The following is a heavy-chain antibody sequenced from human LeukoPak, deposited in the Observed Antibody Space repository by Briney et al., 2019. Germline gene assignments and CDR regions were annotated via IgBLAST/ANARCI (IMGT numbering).Heavy chain of an antibody. V-gene: IGHV3-15*01. D-gene: IGHD6-13*01. J-gene: IGHJ4*02. CDR3: TTDGVYSGSWYGY. CDR2: IKSKTDGGTT. CDR1: GFTFSNAW. Sequence: GGSLRLSCAASGFTFSNAWMSWVRQAPGKGLESVGRIKSKTDGGTTDYAAPVKGRFTISRDDSKNTLYLQMNSLKTEDTAVYYCTTDGVYSGSWYGYWGQGTLVTVSS.